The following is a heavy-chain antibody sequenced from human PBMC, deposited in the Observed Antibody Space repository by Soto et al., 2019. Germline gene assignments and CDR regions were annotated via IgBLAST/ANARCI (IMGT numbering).Heavy chain of an antibody. CDR1: RLSLGRYE. V-gene: IGHV3-30*04. D-gene: IGHD4-17*01. J-gene: IGHJ6*02. Sequence: LRLSCTGSRLSLGRYEMHGVRQAPGKGLEWVTFTSYDGSINYYADSVKGRFTMSRDNSKNLLYLQMNSLRTEDTAVYYCVRRSTVSYYAVDVWGQGTTVTVSS. CDR3: VRRSTVSYYAVDV. CDR2: TSYDGSIN.